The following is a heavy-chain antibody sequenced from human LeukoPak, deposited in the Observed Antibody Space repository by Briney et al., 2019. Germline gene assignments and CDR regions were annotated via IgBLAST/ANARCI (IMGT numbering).Heavy chain of an antibody. CDR1: GFTFNSYA. D-gene: IGHD4/OR15-4a*01. Sequence: GGSLRLSCEASGFTFNSYAMHWVRQVPGKGLQWVAFIRYDGSDKYYADSVKGRFTISRDNSKNTLYLQLNSLIPDDMGVYYCARGYGENYLNYWGQGTLVTVST. CDR3: ARGYGENYLNY. CDR2: IRYDGSDK. V-gene: IGHV3-30*02. J-gene: IGHJ4*02.